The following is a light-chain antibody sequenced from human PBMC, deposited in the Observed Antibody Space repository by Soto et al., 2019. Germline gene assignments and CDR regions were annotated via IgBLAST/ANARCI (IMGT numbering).Light chain of an antibody. CDR1: QSVSNN. CDR3: QQSYT. Sequence: EIVLTQSPATLSVSPGERAALSCRASQSVSNNLAWYQQKPGQPPRLLIFGASTRATGIPARFSGSGSEAEFALTISTLQSEDFAIYYCQQSYTFGQGTKLEIK. CDR2: GAS. V-gene: IGKV3D-15*01. J-gene: IGKJ2*01.